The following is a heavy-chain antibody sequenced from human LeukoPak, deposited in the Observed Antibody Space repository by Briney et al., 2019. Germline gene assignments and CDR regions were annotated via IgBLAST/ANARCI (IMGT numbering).Heavy chain of an antibody. CDR1: GFTFSSYS. V-gene: IGHV3-21*01. CDR3: ARDPTNYYYMDV. J-gene: IGHJ6*03. Sequence: GGSLRLSCAASGFTFSSYSMNWVRQAPGKGLEWVSSISSSSSYIYYADSVKGRFTISRDNAKNSLYLQMNSLRAEDTAVYYWARDPTNYYYMDVWGKGTPGTGS. D-gene: IGHD5-12*01. CDR2: ISSSSSYI.